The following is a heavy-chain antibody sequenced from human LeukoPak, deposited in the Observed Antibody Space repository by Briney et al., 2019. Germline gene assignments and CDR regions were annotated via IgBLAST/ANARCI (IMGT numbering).Heavy chain of an antibody. J-gene: IGHJ6*03. D-gene: IGHD4-17*01. V-gene: IGHV3-74*01. CDR3: ARVLRKGPYGDGGYFYFYMDV. Sequence: PGGSLRLSCAASGFTFSSYWMHWVRQAPGKGLVWVSRINSDGSSTSYADSVKGRFTISRDNAKNTLYLQMNSLRAEDTAVYYCARVLRKGPYGDGGYFYFYMDVWGQGTLVTVSS. CDR2: INSDGSST. CDR1: GFTFSSYW.